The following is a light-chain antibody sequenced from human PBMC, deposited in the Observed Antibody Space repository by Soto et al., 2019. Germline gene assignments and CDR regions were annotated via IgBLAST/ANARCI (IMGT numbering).Light chain of an antibody. CDR3: QVWDSSSDHPV. J-gene: IGLJ2*01. Sequence: SYELTQPPSVSVAPGKTARITCGGNNIGSKSVHWYQQKPGQAPVLVIYYDNDRPSGIPERFSGSNSGNTATLTINRVEDGDEADYYCQVWDSSSDHPVFGGGTKLTVL. CDR2: YDN. V-gene: IGLV3-21*04. CDR1: NIGSKS.